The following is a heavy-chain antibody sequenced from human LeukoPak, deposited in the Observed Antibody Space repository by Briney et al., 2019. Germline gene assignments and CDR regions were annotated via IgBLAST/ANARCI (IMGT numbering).Heavy chain of an antibody. Sequence: AETLSLPCTVSGGSISSYYWSWIRQPPGKGLEWIGYIYYSGSTNYNPSLKSRVTISVDTSKNQFSLKLSSVTAADTAVYYCASSVGARVSIYMDIWGKGETCTVSS. CDR1: GGSISSYY. CDR3: ASSVGARVSIYMDI. CDR2: IYYSGST. D-gene: IGHD1-26*01. J-gene: IGHJ6*03. V-gene: IGHV4-59*08.